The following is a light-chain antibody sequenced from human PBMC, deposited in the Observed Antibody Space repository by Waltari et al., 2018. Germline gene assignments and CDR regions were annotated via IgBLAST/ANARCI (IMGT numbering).Light chain of an antibody. CDR1: SSNIGINT. CDR2: ANY. J-gene: IGLJ3*02. V-gene: IGLV1-44*01. Sequence: QSVLTQPPLASGTPGQRVPISCSGNSSNIGINTVTWYQQLQGTAPKVLIFANYHRPSGVPDRFSASKSDTSASLAISGLQSEDEADYFCATWDDSLNGRVFGGGTKLTVL. CDR3: ATWDDSLNGRV.